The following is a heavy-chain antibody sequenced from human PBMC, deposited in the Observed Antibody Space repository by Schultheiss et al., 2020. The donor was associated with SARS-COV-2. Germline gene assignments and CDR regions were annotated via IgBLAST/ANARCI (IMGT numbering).Heavy chain of an antibody. CDR3: ARGRVDVVVPASPYKHWFDP. CDR1: GFTFDDYA. CDR2: ISYDGSNK. Sequence: GGSLRLSCAASGFTFDDYAMHWVRQAPGKGLEWVAVISYDGSNKYYADSVKGRFTISRDNSKNTLYLQMNSLRAEDTAVYYCARGRVDVVVPASPYKHWFDPWGQGTLVTVSS. V-gene: IGHV3-30*03. D-gene: IGHD2-2*01. J-gene: IGHJ5*02.